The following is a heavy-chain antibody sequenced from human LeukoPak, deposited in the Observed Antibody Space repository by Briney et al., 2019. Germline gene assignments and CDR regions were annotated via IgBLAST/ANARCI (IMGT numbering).Heavy chain of an antibody. CDR1: GCTFSSYA. CDR3: AFYSSGWSRSGFDY. D-gene: IGHD6-19*01. Sequence: GGSLRLSRAASGCTFSSYAMSWVRRAPGKGLEWVSAISGSGGSTYCADSVKGRFTISRDNSKNTLSLQMNSLRAEDTAVYYCAFYSSGWSRSGFDYWGQGTLVTVSS. J-gene: IGHJ4*02. V-gene: IGHV3-23*01. CDR2: ISGSGGST.